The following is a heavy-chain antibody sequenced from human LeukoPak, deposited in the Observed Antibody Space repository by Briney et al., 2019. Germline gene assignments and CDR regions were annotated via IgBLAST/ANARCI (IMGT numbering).Heavy chain of an antibody. V-gene: IGHV3-23*01. CDR3: AKDPHYYASVDY. Sequence: QSGGSLRLSCAASGFTFSSYAMIWVRQAPGKGLEWVSSISAGGDITYYADSVKGRVTISRANSKNTLYLQMSSLRAEDTAVYYCAKDPHYYASVDYWGQGTLVTVSS. CDR2: ISAGGDIT. CDR1: GFTFSSYA. D-gene: IGHD3-10*01. J-gene: IGHJ4*02.